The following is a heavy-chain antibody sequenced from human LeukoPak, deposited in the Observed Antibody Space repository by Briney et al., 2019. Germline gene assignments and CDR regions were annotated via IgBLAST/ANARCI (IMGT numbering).Heavy chain of an antibody. CDR1: GFTVSSNY. J-gene: IGHJ4*02. D-gene: IGHD6-19*01. V-gene: IGHV3-53*01. Sequence: PGGSLGLSCAASGFTVSSNYMSWVRQAPGKGLEWVSVIYSGGSTYYADSVKGRFTISRDNSKNTLYLQMNSLRAEDTAVYYCARAWGSSGWFDYWGQGTLVTVSS. CDR3: ARAWGSSGWFDY. CDR2: IYSGGST.